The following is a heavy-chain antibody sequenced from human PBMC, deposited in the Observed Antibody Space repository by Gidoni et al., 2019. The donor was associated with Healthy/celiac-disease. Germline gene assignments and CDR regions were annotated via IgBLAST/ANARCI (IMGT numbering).Heavy chain of an antibody. D-gene: IGHD6-19*01. CDR1: AFSLSNARMG. V-gene: IGHV2-26*01. Sequence: QVTLNESGPVLVKPTETLTLTCTVSAFSLSNARMGVSWIRQPPGKALEWLAHILSNDEKSYSTSLKSRLTISKDTSKSQVVLTMTNMDPVDTATYYCARIIAVAMFDYWGQGTLVTVSS. CDR2: ILSNDEK. CDR3: ARIIAVAMFDY. J-gene: IGHJ4*02.